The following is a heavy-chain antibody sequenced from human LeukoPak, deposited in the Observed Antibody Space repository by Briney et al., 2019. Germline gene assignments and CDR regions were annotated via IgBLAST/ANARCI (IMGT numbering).Heavy chain of an antibody. CDR2: IYYSGST. CDR1: GGSISSSSYY. V-gene: IGHV4-39*01. Sequence: PSETLSLTCTVSGGSISSSSYYWGWIRQPPGKGLEWIGSIYYSGSTYYNPSLKSRVTISVDTSKNQFSLKLSSVTAADTAVYYCASQVSSASSGGWAPGDYWGQGTLVTVSS. CDR3: ASQVSSASSGGWAPGDY. J-gene: IGHJ4*02. D-gene: IGHD6-19*01.